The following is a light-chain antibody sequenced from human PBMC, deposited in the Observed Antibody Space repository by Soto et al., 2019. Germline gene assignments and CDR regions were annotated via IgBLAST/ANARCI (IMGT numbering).Light chain of an antibody. CDR3: QQYVSSPWA. CDR1: QSVTNSF. J-gene: IGKJ1*01. CDR2: GAS. Sequence: DIVLAQSPGTLCLSPGERATLSCRSSQSVTNSFLAWYQQKPGQAPRLLIYGASRRATGIPDRFTGSGSGTDFTLTISRLEPEDFAVYYCQQYVSSPWAFGQGTTVDI. V-gene: IGKV3-20*01.